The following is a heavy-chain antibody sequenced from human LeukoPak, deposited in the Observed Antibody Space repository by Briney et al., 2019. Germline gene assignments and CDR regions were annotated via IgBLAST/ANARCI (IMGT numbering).Heavy chain of an antibody. Sequence: GGSLRLSCAASGFTVSSNYMTWVRQAPGKGLEWVSIIYSGGPTYCADSVKGRFTISRDISKNTVYLQMNSLRTEDSAVYYCARDVAGTTGTPWFDPWGQGTRVTVSS. CDR3: ARDVAGTTGTPWFDP. D-gene: IGHD1-1*01. CDR2: IYSGGPT. J-gene: IGHJ5*02. CDR1: GFTVSSNY. V-gene: IGHV3-53*01.